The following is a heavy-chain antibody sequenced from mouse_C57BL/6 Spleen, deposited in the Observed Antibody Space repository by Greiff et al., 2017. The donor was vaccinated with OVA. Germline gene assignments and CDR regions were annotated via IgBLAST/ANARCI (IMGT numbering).Heavy chain of an antibody. J-gene: IGHJ3*01. CDR1: GYTFTGYW. V-gene: IGHV1-9*01. CDR3: ASDSSGYRVAY. D-gene: IGHD3-2*02. CDR2: ILPGSGST. Sequence: QVHVKQSGAELMKPGASVKLSCKASGYTFTGYWIEWVKQRPGHGLEWIGDILPGSGSTNYNEKFKGKATFTADKSSNTAYMQLSSLTTEDSAVYYCASDSSGYRVAYWGQGTLVTVSA.